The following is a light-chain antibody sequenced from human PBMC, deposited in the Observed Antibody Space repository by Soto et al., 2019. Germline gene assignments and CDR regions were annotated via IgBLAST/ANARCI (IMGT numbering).Light chain of an antibody. J-gene: IGKJ1*01. V-gene: IGKV4-1*01. Sequence: DIVMTQSPDCLAVSLGERATINCRSSQTVLDSSNNKDYLSWYQKKAGQPPKLLIYWASNRESGVPDRFSGSGSGTDFTLTISRLEAEDVAVYYCQQDYSTPVTFGQGTKVEI. CDR1: QTVLDSSNNKDY. CDR3: QQDYSTPVT. CDR2: WAS.